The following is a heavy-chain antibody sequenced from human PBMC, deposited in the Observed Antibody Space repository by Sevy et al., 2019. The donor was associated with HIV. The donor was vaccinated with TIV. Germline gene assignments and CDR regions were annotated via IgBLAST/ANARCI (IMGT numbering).Heavy chain of an antibody. CDR1: GFDFSRYL. V-gene: IGHV3-74*01. CDR2: ITHDGSST. CDR3: AREGVDFWGGPGGVYYRMDV. Sequence: GGSLRLSCAASGFDFSRYLMHWVRQVPGKGLVWVSQITHDGSSTTYADSVKGRFSVSRDKAKNTLYLQMNGLRAECTSVYYGAREGVDFWGGPGGVYYRMDVWGQGATFTVSS. D-gene: IGHD3-3*01. J-gene: IGHJ6*02.